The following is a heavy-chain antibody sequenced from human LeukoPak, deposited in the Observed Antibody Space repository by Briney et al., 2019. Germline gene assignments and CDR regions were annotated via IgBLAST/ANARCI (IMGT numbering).Heavy chain of an antibody. CDR1: GGSISSSSYY. V-gene: IGHV4-39*01. Sequence: ASETLSLTCTVSGGSISSSSYYWGWIRQPPGKGLEWIGSMYYSGSNYYNPSLKSRVTMSVDTSKNQFSLKLSSVPAADTAVYYCARRSGSYHGWFDPWGQGTLVAVSS. CDR2: MYYSGSN. D-gene: IGHD1-26*01. CDR3: ARRSGSYHGWFDP. J-gene: IGHJ5*02.